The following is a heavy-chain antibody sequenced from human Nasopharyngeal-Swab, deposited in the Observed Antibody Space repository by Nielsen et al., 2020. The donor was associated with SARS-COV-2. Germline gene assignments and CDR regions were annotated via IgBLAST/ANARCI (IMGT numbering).Heavy chain of an antibody. CDR1: GGSISSGSYS. CDR3: ARVYYDSSGYRED. V-gene: IGHV4-61*02. J-gene: IGHJ4*02. CDR2: IYTSGST. D-gene: IGHD3-22*01. Sequence: SETLSLTCTVSGGSISSGSYSWSWIRQPAGKGLEWIGRIYTSGSTNYNPSLKSRVTISVDTSKNQFSLKLSSATAANTAVYYCARVYYDSSGYREDWGQGTLVTVSS.